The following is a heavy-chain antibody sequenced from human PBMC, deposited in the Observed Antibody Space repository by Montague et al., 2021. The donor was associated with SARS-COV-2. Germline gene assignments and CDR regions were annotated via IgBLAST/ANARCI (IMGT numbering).Heavy chain of an antibody. J-gene: IGHJ3*02. CDR1: GGSISSYY. Sequence: SETLSLTCTVSGGSISSYYWSWIRQPPGKGLEWIGSIYDSGSTYYNPSXXSRVTISVDTSKNHFSLKLSSVTAADTAVYYCARRGRKLLPVATTIGGFDIWGQGTMVTVSS. V-gene: IGHV4-59*05. CDR3: ARRGRKLLPVATTIGGFDI. CDR2: IYDSGST. D-gene: IGHD5-12*01.